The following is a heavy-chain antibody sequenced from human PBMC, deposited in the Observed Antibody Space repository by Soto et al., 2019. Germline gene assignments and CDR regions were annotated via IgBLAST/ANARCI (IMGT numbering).Heavy chain of an antibody. J-gene: IGHJ4*02. CDR1: GGSISSYY. D-gene: IGHD3-10*01. V-gene: IGHV4-59*01. CDR3: AMSITMVRGVRGAGLFDY. Sequence: SETLSLTCTVSGGSISSYYWSWIRQPPGKGLEWIGYIYYSGSTNYNPSLKSRVTISVDTSKNQFSLKLSSVTAADTAVYYCAMSITMVRGVRGAGLFDYWGQGTLVTVSS. CDR2: IYYSGST.